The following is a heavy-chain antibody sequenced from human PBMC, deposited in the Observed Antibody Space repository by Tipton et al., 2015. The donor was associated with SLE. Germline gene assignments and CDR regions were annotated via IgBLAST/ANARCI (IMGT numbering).Heavy chain of an antibody. CDR1: GGSISSYY. Sequence: TLSLTCTVSGGSISSYYWSWIRQPPGKGLEWIGYIYYSGITNYNPSLKSRVTISVDTSKNQFSLKLSSVTAADTAVYYCARGSRYYDSSGYRWYLDLWGRGALVTVSS. CDR3: ARGSRYYDSSGYRWYLDL. D-gene: IGHD3-22*01. V-gene: IGHV4-59*01. CDR2: IYYSGIT. J-gene: IGHJ2*01.